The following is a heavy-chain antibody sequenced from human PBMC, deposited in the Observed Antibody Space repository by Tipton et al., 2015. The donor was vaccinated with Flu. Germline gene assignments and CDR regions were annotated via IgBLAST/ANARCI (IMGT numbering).Heavy chain of an antibody. CDR2: ISWNSGSI. CDR3: AKDIYLGY. D-gene: IGHD2/OR15-2a*01. V-gene: IGHV3-9*01. J-gene: IGHJ4*02. Sequence: SLRLSCAASGFTFDDYAMHWVRQAPGKGLEWVSGISWNSGSIGYADSVKSRFTISRDNAKNSLYLQMNSLRAEDTALYYCAKDIYLGYWGQGTLVTVSS. CDR1: GFTFDDYA.